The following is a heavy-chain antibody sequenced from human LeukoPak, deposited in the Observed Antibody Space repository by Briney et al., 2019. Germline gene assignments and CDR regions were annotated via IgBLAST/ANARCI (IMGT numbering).Heavy chain of an antibody. V-gene: IGHV1-46*01. CDR2: INPSGGST. J-gene: IGHJ2*01. CDR1: GYTFTSYY. CDR3: ARTTIFGVINWYFDL. D-gene: IGHD3-3*01. Sequence: ASVKVSCKASGYTFTSYYMHWVRQAPGQGLEWMGIINPSGGSTSYAQKFQGRVTMTRDTSTSTVYMELSSLRSEDTAVYYCARTTIFGVINWYFDLWGRGTLVTVSS.